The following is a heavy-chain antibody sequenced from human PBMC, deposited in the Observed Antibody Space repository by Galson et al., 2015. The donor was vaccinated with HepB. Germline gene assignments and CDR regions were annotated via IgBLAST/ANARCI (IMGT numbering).Heavy chain of an antibody. Sequence: SLRLSCATSGFSFRDYAMNWFRQAPGKGLEWVGFIRSKPYGGTTQYVASVKGRFTISRDDSKSISYLQMHSLRVEDTAVYYCGRDGAPAPPDYWGQGTLVTVSS. J-gene: IGHJ4*02. CDR3: GRDGAPAPPDY. CDR2: IRSKPYGGTT. CDR1: GFSFRDYA. V-gene: IGHV3-49*03.